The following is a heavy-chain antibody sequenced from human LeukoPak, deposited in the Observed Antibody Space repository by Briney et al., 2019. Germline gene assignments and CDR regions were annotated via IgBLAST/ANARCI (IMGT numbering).Heavy chain of an antibody. Sequence: PSETLSLTCTVSGGSISSSSYYWGWIRQPPGKGLEWIGSIYYSGSTYYNPSLKSRVTISVDTSKNQFSLKLSSVTAADTAVYYCARKARDTYGDQNFDSWGQGTLVTVSS. V-gene: IGHV4-39*07. CDR1: GGSISSSSYY. CDR3: ARKARDTYGDQNFDS. CDR2: IYYSGST. J-gene: IGHJ4*02. D-gene: IGHD4-17*01.